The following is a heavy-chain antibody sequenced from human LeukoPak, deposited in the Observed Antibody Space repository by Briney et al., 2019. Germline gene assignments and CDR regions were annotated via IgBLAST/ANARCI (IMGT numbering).Heavy chain of an antibody. CDR1: GYTFTSYD. D-gene: IGHD6-13*01. CDR2: MNPNSGNT. J-gene: IGHJ4*02. CDR3: ARGWAAGTGDRG. V-gene: IGHV1-8*01. Sequence: ASVKVSCKASGYTFTSYDNNWVRQATGQGLEWMGWMNPNSGNTGYAQKFQGRVTMTRNTSISTAYMELSSLRSEDTAVYYCARGWAAGTGDRGWGQGTLVTVSS.